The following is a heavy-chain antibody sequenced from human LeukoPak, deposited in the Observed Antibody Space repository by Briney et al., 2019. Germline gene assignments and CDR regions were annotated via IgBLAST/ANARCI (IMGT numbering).Heavy chain of an antibody. CDR1: GYTFTSHY. D-gene: IGHD1-26*01. V-gene: IGHV1-46*01. CDR2: INPSGGST. J-gene: IGHJ4*02. CDR3: ARDQSLIVGATGVDY. Sequence: ASVKVSCKASGYTFTSHYMHWVRQAPGQGLEWMGIINPSGGSTSYAQKFQGRVTMTRDMSTSTVYMELSSLRSEDTAVYYCARDQSLIVGATGVDYWGQGTLVTVSS.